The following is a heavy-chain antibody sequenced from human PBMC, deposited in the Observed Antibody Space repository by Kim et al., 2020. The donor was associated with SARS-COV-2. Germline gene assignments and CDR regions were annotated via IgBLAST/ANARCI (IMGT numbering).Heavy chain of an antibody. V-gene: IGHV3-23*01. J-gene: IGHJ1*01. Sequence: GGSLRLSCAASGFTFNTYAMTWVRQAPGKGLEWVSTVTAGGGVTYYADSVKGRFTISRDNSKNTVSLQMNSLRVEDTAVYYCAKGGISPGPGLWGQGTLVTVSP. CDR3: AKGGISPGPGL. CDR1: GFTFNTYA. CDR2: VTAGGGVT. D-gene: IGHD3-16*01.